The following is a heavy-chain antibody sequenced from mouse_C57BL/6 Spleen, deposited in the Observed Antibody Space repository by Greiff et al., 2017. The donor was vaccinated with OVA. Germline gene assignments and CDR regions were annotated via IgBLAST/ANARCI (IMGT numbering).Heavy chain of an antibody. D-gene: IGHD2-3*01. Sequence: QVQLQQSGAELVRPGTSVKVSCKASGYAFTNYLIEWVKQRPGQGLEWIGVINPGSGGPNYNEKFKGKATLTADKSSSTAYMQLSSLTSEDSAVYVCARCGYYSYYYAMDYWGQGTSVTVSS. CDR1: GYAFTNYL. CDR3: ARCGYYSYYYAMDY. CDR2: INPGSGGP. V-gene: IGHV1-54*01. J-gene: IGHJ4*01.